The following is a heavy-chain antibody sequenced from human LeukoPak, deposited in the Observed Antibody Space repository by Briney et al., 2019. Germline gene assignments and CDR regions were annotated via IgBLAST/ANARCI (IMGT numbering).Heavy chain of an antibody. D-gene: IGHD1-1*01. Sequence: NPSETLSLTCSVSGDSISSARNYWGWIRQSPGKGLEWLASIYSSGSTHSNPSLKSRVSISIDTSKNQFSLKLYSVTASDAAIYYCARHLSGTTMAHYFDFWGQGTLVTVSS. CDR2: IYSSGST. CDR3: ARHLSGTTMAHYFDF. J-gene: IGHJ4*02. CDR1: GDSISSARNY. V-gene: IGHV4-39*01.